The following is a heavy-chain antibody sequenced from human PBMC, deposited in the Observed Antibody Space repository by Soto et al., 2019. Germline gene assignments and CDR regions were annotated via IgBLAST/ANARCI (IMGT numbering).Heavy chain of an antibody. J-gene: IGHJ3*02. CDR3: ARGKILRFFDGGGGFDI. CDR2: INPNSGGT. CDR1: GYTFTGYY. V-gene: IGHV1-2*04. Sequence: QVQLVQSGAEVKKPGASVKVSCKASGYTFTGYYMHWVRQAPGQGLEWMGWINPNSGGTNYAQKFKGWVTMTRDTSISKASMGLSRLGSDDTAVYYCARGKILRFFDGGGGFDIWGQGTMVTVSS. D-gene: IGHD3-9*01.